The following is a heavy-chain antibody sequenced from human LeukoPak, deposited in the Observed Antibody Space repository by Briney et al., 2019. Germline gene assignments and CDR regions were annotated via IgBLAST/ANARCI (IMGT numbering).Heavy chain of an antibody. CDR1: GFTFSSYS. CDR2: ISSSSSYI. D-gene: IGHD4-23*01. Sequence: KSGGSLRLSCAASGFTFSSYSMNWVRQAPGKGLEWVSSISSSSSYIYYADSVKGRFTISRDNAKNSLYLQMNSPRGEDTALYHCARVGGPSHYGGETYYMDVWGKGTTVTISS. J-gene: IGHJ6*03. V-gene: IGHV3-21*04. CDR3: ARVGGPSHYGGETYYMDV.